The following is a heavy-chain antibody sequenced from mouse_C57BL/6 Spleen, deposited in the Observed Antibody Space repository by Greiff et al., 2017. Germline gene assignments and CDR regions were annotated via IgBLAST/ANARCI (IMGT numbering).Heavy chain of an antibody. CDR2: IYPSDSET. V-gene: IGHV1-61*01. CDR3: ARGSYYDYGAWFAY. CDR1: GYTFTSYW. D-gene: IGHD2-4*01. Sequence: QVQLQQSGAELVRPGSSVKLSCKASGYTFTSYWMDWVKQRPGQGLEWIGNIYPSDSETHYNQKFKDKATLTVDKSSSTAYMQLSSLTSEDSAVYYCARGSYYDYGAWFAYWGQGTLVTVSA. J-gene: IGHJ3*01.